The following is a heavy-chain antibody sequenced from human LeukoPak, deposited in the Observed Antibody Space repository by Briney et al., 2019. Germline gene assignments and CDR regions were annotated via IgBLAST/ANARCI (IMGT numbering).Heavy chain of an antibody. V-gene: IGHV1-18*01. CDR3: ARPKYSGYEVGYFDY. CDR1: GYTFTNYG. Sequence: GASVPVSCKASGYTFTNYGISWVRQAPGQGLEWMGWISAYNGNTNYAQKLQGRVTMTTDTSTSTAYMELRSLRSDDTAVYYCARPKYSGYEVGYFDYWGQGTLVTVSS. J-gene: IGHJ4*02. CDR2: ISAYNGNT. D-gene: IGHD5-12*01.